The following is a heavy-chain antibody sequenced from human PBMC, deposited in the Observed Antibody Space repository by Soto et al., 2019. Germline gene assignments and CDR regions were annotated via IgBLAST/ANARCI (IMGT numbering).Heavy chain of an antibody. D-gene: IGHD3-3*01. CDR3: AKNDLAIFGVVINY. CDR2: ISYDGSNK. V-gene: IGHV3-30*18. Sequence: PGGSLRLSCAASGFTFSSYGMHWVRQAPGKGLEWVAVISYDGSNKYYADSVKGRFTISRDNSKNTLYLQMNSLGAEDTAVYYCAKNDLAIFGVVINYWGQGTLVTVSS. J-gene: IGHJ4*02. CDR1: GFTFSSYG.